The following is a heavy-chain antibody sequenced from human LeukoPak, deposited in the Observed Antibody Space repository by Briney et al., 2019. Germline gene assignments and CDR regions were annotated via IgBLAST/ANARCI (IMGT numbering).Heavy chain of an antibody. CDR2: INPGGDNT. CDR3: ARGHHSGDNWFDP. V-gene: IGHV1-46*01. D-gene: IGHD1-26*01. Sequence: ASVEVSCKASGYTFTKSYIHWVRQAPGQRLEWMGLINPGGDNTDCAQNFQGRLTMTSDTSARTVYMELSSLRSEDTAVYYCARGHHSGDNWFDPWGQGTLVTVSS. J-gene: IGHJ5*02. CDR1: GYTFTKSY.